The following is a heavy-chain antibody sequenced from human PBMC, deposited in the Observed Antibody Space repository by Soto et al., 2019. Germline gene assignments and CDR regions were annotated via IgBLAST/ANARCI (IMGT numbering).Heavy chain of an antibody. Sequence: EVQLLESGGGLVQPGGSLRLSCAVSGFTFSRHAMSWVRQAPGKGLGWVATIGDSGGMTYYADSVKGRFTISRDNSRNTLSLQMNSLRAEDTAVYYCAKVDLPQFLGWLLPGGTFAIWGRGTMVTVSS. D-gene: IGHD3-3*01. J-gene: IGHJ3*02. V-gene: IGHV3-23*01. CDR3: AKVDLPQFLGWLLPGGTFAI. CDR1: GFTFSRHA. CDR2: IGDSGGMT.